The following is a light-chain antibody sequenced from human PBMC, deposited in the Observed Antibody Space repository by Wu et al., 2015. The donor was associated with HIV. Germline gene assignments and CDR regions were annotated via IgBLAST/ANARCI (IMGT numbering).Light chain of an antibody. CDR2: GAS. J-gene: IGKJ2*01. Sequence: EIVLTQSPGTLSLSPGERATLSCRASQSVSSNFLAWYQRKPGQAPRLLISGASSRATGIPDRFTGSGSGTDFTLIINRLEPEDFAVYYCQQYGSSPLFGQGTKLEIK. CDR1: QSVSSNF. CDR3: QQYGSSPL. V-gene: IGKV3-20*01.